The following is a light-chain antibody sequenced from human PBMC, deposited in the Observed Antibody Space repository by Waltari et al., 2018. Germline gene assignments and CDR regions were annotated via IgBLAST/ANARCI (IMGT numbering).Light chain of an antibody. J-gene: IGLJ2*01. CDR2: DVS. V-gene: IGLV2-11*01. CDR1: SSDVGGYNY. CDR3: CSYAGSYPVV. Sequence: VSGSPGQSVTISCTGTSSDVGGYNYVSWYQQHPGKAPKLMIYDVSKRPSGVPDRFSGSKSGNTASLTISGLQAEDEADYYCCSYAGSYPVVFGGGTKLTV.